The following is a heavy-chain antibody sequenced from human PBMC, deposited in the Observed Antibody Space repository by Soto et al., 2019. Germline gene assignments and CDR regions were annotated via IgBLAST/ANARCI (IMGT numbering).Heavy chain of an antibody. CDR1: GFTCSSYA. V-gene: IGHV3-30-3*01. D-gene: IGHD6-19*01. J-gene: IGHJ4*01. Sequence: QVQLVESGGGVVQPGRSLRLSCAASGFTCSSYAMHWVRQAPGKGLEWVAVISYDGSNKYYADSVKGRFTISRDNSKNTLYLEMNSLRAEDTAVYYCARVSNGWYVSYYFDYWGHGTLVTVSS. CDR3: ARVSNGWYVSYYFDY. CDR2: ISYDGSNK.